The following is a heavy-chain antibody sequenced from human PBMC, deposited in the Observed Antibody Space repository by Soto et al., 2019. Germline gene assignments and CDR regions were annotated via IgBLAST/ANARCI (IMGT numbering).Heavy chain of an antibody. CDR2: IYYSGST. D-gene: IGHD3-16*01. CDR1: GGSISSYY. J-gene: IGHJ6*02. CDR3: ATSWQPRCFYYYYYGMDV. Sequence: QVQLQESGPGLVKPSETLSLTCTVSGGSISSYYWSWIRQPPGKGLEWIGYIYYSGSTNYNPSLTTPVTTSVATSNTPSSLKLRSVTAADTAVYYCATSWQPRCFYYYYYGMDVWGHGTTVTVSS. V-gene: IGHV4-59*01.